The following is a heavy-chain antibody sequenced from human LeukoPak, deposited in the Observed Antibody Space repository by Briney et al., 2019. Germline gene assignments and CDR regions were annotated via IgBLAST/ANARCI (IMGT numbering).Heavy chain of an antibody. V-gene: IGHV4-39*01. J-gene: IGHJ5*02. CDR3: ARQPRRDGYIYWFDP. CDR1: GGSISSSDYH. CDR2: IYYSGST. D-gene: IGHD5-24*01. Sequence: SETLSLTCTVSGGSISSSDYHWVWIRQPPGKGLEWIGSIYYSGSTYYNPSLKSRVTISVDTPKNLFSLKLTSVTAADTAVFYCARQPRRDGYIYWFDPWRQGTLVTVSS.